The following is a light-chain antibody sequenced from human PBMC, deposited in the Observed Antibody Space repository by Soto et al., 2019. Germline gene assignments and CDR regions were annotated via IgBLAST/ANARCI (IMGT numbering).Light chain of an antibody. J-gene: IGLJ2*01. CDR1: SSDVGGYNY. CDR3: SSYTSSSTVV. V-gene: IGLV2-14*01. Sequence: QSALTQPASVSGSPGQSITLSCTGTSSDVGGYNYVSWYQQHPGKAPQLMVYDVSNRPSGVSNWFSGSKYGNTASLAISGLPAEEEADYYCSSYTSSSTVVFGGGTKLTVL. CDR2: DVS.